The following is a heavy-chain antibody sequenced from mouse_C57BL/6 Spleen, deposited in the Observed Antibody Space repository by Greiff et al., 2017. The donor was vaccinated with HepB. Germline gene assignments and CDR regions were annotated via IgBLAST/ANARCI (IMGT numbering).Heavy chain of an antibody. J-gene: IGHJ3*01. CDR2: INPNNGGT. CDR3: ARGGYGGSSHWFAY. V-gene: IGHV1-18*01. Sequence: EVQLQQSGPELVKPGASVKIPCKASGYTFTDYNMDWVKQSHGKSLEWIGDINPNNGGTIYNQKFKGKATLTVDKSSSTAYMELRSLTSEDTAVYYCARGGYGGSSHWFAYWGQGTLVTVSA. D-gene: IGHD1-1*01. CDR1: GYTFTDYN.